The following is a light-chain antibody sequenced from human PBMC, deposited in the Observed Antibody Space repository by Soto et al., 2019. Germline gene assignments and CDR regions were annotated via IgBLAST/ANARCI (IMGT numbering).Light chain of an antibody. CDR1: QGISSY. CDR2: AAS. V-gene: IGKV1-27*01. J-gene: IGKJ1*01. CDR3: QKYDGAPWT. Sequence: IHLTQSPSSLSASVGDRVTITCRASQGISSYLAWYQQKPGKVPKLLIYAASTLQSGVPSRFSGSGSGTDFTLTISSLQPEDVATYYCQKYDGAPWTFGQGTKVDIK.